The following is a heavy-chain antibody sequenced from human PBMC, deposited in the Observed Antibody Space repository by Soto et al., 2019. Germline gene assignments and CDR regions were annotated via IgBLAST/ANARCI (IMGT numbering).Heavy chain of an antibody. D-gene: IGHD2-21*01. Sequence: ASVNVSCTASGYTFTSYAMHWVRQAPGQRLEWMGWINAGNGNTKYSQKFQGRVTITRDKSASTAYMELSSLRSEDTAVYYCATDLNTVVAGTDWPYCLDCRRQGALVTVPS. J-gene: IGHJ4*01. V-gene: IGHV1-3*01. CDR1: GYTFTSYA. CDR2: INAGNGNT. CDR3: ATDLNTVVAGTDWPYCLDC.